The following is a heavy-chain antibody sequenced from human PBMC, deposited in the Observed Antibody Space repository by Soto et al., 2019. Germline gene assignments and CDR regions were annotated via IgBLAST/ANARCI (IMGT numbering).Heavy chain of an antibody. CDR2: IYHSGST. CDR1: GGSISSSNW. D-gene: IGHD6-19*01. J-gene: IGHJ6*02. V-gene: IGHV4-4*02. CDR3: ARVKAEVAGFNYYYYYGMDV. Sequence: SETLSLTCAVSGGSISSSNWWSWVRQPPGKGLEWIGEIYHSGSTNYNPSLKSRVTISVDKSKNQFSLKLSSVTAADTAVYYCARVKAEVAGFNYYYYYGMDVWGQGTTVTVSS.